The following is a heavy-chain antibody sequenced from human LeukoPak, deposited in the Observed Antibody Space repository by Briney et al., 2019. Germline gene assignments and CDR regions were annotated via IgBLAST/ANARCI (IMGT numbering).Heavy chain of an antibody. CDR3: AREVYSSSWGGFDY. CDR1: GFTFSDYY. J-gene: IGHJ4*02. Sequence: GGSLRLSCAASGFTFSDYYMSWVRQAPGKGLEWVSVIYSGGSTYYADSVKGRFTISRDNSKNTLYLQMNSLRAEDTAVYYCAREVYSSSWGGFDYWGQGTLVTVSS. CDR2: IYSGGST. D-gene: IGHD6-13*01. V-gene: IGHV3-66*01.